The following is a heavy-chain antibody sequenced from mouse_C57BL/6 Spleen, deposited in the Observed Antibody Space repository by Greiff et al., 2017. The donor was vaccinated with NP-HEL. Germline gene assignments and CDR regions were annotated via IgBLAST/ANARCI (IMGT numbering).Heavy chain of an antibody. Sequence: QVQLQQSGAELVMPGASVKLSCKASGYTFTSYWMHWVKQRPGQGLEWIGEIDPSDSYTNYNQKFKGKSTLTVDKSSSTAYMQLSSLTSEDSAVYYCARSPFITTVVANFDYWGQGTTLTVSS. CDR2: IDPSDSYT. CDR3: ARSPFITTVVANFDY. CDR1: GYTFTSYW. D-gene: IGHD1-1*01. V-gene: IGHV1-69*01. J-gene: IGHJ2*01.